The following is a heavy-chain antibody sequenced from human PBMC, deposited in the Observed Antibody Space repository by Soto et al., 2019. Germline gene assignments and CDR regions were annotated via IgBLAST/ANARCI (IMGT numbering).Heavy chain of an antibody. V-gene: IGHV4-59*01. CDR2: MFHSGSP. CDR3: AAVSGKDAFDV. J-gene: IGHJ3*01. D-gene: IGHD3-3*02. CDR1: DDSISSYY. Sequence: QVQLQESGPGLVKPSETLSLTCTVSDDSISSYYWSWIRQPPGKGLEWIGYMFHSGSPNYNPSLKSRVNMSVDTSKKQFFLRLSSVTAADTAMYYCAAVSGKDAFDVWGQGTMVTAS.